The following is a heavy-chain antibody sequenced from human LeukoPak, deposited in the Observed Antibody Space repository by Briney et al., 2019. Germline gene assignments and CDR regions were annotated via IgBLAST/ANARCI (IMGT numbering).Heavy chain of an antibody. CDR3: ARRWLGDPYGMDV. V-gene: IGHV3-23*01. J-gene: IGHJ6*02. CDR1: GFIFSNYA. Sequence: GGSLRLSCAASGFIFSNYAMTWVRQAPGKGLEWVSIIGGVSESFYYADSVKGRFTVSRDNSKDTLYLQINSLRDEDTAVYYCARRWLGDPYGMDVWGQGTTVTVSS. CDR2: IGGVSESF. D-gene: IGHD3-10*01.